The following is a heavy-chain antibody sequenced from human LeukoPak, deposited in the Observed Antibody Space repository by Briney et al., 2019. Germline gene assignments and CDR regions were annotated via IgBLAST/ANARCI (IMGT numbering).Heavy chain of an antibody. CDR1: GGSFSGYY. CDR2: INHSGST. CDR3: ASSCGGDCSHNWFDP. V-gene: IGHV4-34*01. J-gene: IGHJ5*02. D-gene: IGHD2-21*02. Sequence: SETLSLTCAVYGGSFSGYYWSWIRQPPGKGLEWIGEINHSGSTNYNPSLKSRVTISVDTSKNQFSLKLSSVTAADTAVYYCASSCGGDCSHNWFDPWGQGTLLTVSS.